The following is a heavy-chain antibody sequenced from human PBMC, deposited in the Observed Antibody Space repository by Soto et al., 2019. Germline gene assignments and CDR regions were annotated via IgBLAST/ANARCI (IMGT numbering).Heavy chain of an antibody. CDR3: ARVAIDYHDSSGYYYVEDY. CDR1: GLTFSSYS. CDR2: ISSSSSTI. V-gene: IGHV3-48*02. J-gene: IGHJ4*02. Sequence: GGSLRLSCAASGLTFSSYSMNWVRQAPGKGLEWVSYISSSSSTIYYADSVKGRFTISRDNAKNSLYLQMNSLRDEDTAVYYCARVAIDYHDSSGYYYVEDYWGQGTLVTVSS. D-gene: IGHD3-22*01.